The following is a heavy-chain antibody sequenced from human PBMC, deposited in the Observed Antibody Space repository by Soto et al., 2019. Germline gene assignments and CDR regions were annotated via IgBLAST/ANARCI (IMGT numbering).Heavy chain of an antibody. J-gene: IGHJ4*02. V-gene: IGHV1-46*01. D-gene: IGHD5-18*01. CDR2: INPSGGST. CDR1: GDTFTSYD. Sequence: ASVKVSCKESGDTFTSYDMHWVRQAPGQGLEWMGIINPSGGSTSYAQKFQGRVTMTRDTSTSTVYMELSSLRSEDAAVYYCARYRVFSYSYPLFDYWGQVTLVTVSS. CDR3: ARYRVFSYSYPLFDY.